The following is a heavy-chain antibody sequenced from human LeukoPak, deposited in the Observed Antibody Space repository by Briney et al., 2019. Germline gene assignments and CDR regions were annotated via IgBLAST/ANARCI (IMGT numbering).Heavy chain of an antibody. CDR1: GGSISSHY. CDR2: IYTSGST. CDR3: ARGLRDYDFWSGYRFDY. D-gene: IGHD3-3*01. J-gene: IGHJ4*02. V-gene: IGHV4-4*07. Sequence: SETLSLTCTVSGGSISSHYWSWIRQPAGKGLEWIGRIYTSGSTNYNPSLKSRVTMSVDTSKNQFSLKLSSVTAADTAVYYCARGLRDYDFWSGYRFDYWGQGTLVTVSS.